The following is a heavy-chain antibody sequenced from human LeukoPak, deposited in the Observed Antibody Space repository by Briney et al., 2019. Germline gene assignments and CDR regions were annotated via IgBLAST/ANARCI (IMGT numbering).Heavy chain of an antibody. D-gene: IGHD3-22*01. CDR3: ARELTPDYYDSSGYIDY. CDR2: IWYDGSNK. V-gene: IGHV3-33*01. J-gene: IGHJ4*02. Sequence: GGSLRLSCAASVVTFTSYGLHWVCQALGKGLECVAAIWYDGSNKYYADSVKGRFTISRDSSKTTLSLQMNSLRAEDTAVYSCARELTPDYYDSSGYIDYWGQGTLVTVSS. CDR1: VVTFTSYG.